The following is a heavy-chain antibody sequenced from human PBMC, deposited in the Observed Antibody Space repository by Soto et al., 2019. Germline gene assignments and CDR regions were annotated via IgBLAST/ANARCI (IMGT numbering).Heavy chain of an antibody. J-gene: IGHJ3*02. D-gene: IGHD1-20*01. V-gene: IGHV4-59*08. CDR2: IYYSGST. CDR1: GGSISSYY. Sequence: SETLSLTCTVSGGSISSYYWSWIRQPPGKGLEWIGYIYYSGSTNYNPSLKSRVTISVDTSKNQFSLKLSSVTAADTAVYYCARQEFWPATRARYKADGVAFDIWGQGTMVTVSS. CDR3: ARQEFWPATRARYKADGVAFDI.